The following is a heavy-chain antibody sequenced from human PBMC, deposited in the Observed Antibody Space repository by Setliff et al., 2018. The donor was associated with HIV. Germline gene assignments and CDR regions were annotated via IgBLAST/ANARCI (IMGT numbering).Heavy chain of an antibody. Sequence: HPGGSLRLSCAASGFTFSSYSMNWVRQAPGKGLEWVSYISSSSSTIYYADSVKGRFTISRDNAKNSLYLQMNSLRAEDTAVYYCARDERPWWQGYDTSGYGNLYYFDSWGQGTLVTVSS. J-gene: IGHJ4*02. CDR1: GFTFSSYS. CDR3: ARDERPWWQGYDTSGYGNLYYFDS. D-gene: IGHD3-22*01. V-gene: IGHV3-48*04. CDR2: ISSSSSTI.